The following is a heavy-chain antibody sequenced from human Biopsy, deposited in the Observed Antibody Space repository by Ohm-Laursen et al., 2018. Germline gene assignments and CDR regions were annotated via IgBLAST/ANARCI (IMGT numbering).Heavy chain of an antibody. Sequence: SDTLSLTCAVSGGSISSFYWTWIRQPPGKGPEWIGDISDSGSTNYKPSLKSRVIISMDTSKNQFSLNLSSVTAADTAVYYCARRGSGGRSFDHWGQGTLVTVSS. J-gene: IGHJ4*02. D-gene: IGHD2-15*01. CDR1: GGSISSFY. CDR2: ISDSGST. V-gene: IGHV4-59*08. CDR3: ARRGSGGRSFDH.